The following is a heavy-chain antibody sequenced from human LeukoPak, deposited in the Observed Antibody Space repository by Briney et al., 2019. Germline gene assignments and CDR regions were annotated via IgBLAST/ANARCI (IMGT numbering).Heavy chain of an antibody. Sequence: ASVKVSCKASGYTFTSYAMHWVRQAPGQRLEWMGWINAGNGNTKYSQKFQGRVTITRDTSASTAYMELSSLRSEDTAVYYCARVVGILWFGETDDAFDIWGQGTMVTVSS. CDR1: GYTFTSYA. V-gene: IGHV1-3*01. CDR3: ARVVGILWFGETDDAFDI. CDR2: INAGNGNT. D-gene: IGHD3-10*01. J-gene: IGHJ3*02.